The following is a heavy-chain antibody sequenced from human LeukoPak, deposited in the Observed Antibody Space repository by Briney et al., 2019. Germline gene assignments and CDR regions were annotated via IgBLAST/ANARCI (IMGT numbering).Heavy chain of an antibody. CDR1: GFTVSSNY. D-gene: IGHD3-10*01. Sequence: GGSLRLSCAASGFTVSSNYMSWVRQAPGKGLEWVSVIYSGGSTYYADSVKGRFTISGDNSKNTLYLQMNSLRAEDTAVYYCAREGETYYYGSGSYYFDYWGQGTLVTVSS. CDR3: AREGETYYYGSGSYYFDY. CDR2: IYSGGST. J-gene: IGHJ4*02. V-gene: IGHV3-66*01.